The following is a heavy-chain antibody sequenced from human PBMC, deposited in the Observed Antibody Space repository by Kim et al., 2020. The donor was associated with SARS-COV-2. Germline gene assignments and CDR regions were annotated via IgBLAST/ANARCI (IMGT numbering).Heavy chain of an antibody. CDR1: GFTFSDYY. V-gene: IGHV3-11*05. CDR2: ISSSSSYT. J-gene: IGHJ6*02. CDR3: ARVGYDYVWGSYRDYYDYYGRDV. D-gene: IGHD3-16*02. Sequence: GGSLRLSCAASGFTFSDYYMSWIRQAPGKGLEWVSYISSSSSYTNYADSVKGRFTISRDNAKNSLYLQMNSLRAADTAVYYCARVGYDYVWGSYRDYYDYYGRDVGRQGTTVTVSS.